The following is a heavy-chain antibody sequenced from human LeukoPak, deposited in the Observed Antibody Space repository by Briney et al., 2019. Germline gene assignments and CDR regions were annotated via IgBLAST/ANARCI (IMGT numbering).Heavy chain of an antibody. D-gene: IGHD6-6*01. CDR2: IYTSGTT. Sequence: SETLSLTCTVAGGSISNYYWSWIRQPPGKGLEWIGYIYTSGTTNYNPSLKSRVTISVDTSKNQFSLRLSSVTAADTAVYYCARQYSSSSFFDYWGQGTLVTVSS. V-gene: IGHV4-4*09. CDR1: GGSISNYY. CDR3: ARQYSSSSFFDY. J-gene: IGHJ4*02.